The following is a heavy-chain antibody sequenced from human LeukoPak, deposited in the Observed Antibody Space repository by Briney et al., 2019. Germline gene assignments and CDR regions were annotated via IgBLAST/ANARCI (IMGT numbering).Heavy chain of an antibody. D-gene: IGHD6-6*01. CDR3: AKDGMSIAAREGFDY. Sequence: GSLRLSCAASGFTFSSYAMNLVRQAPGKGLEWVSAISGSGGSTCYADSVKGRFTISRDNSKNTLYLQMNSLRAEDTAVYYCAKDGMSIAAREGFDYWGQGTLVTVSS. J-gene: IGHJ4*02. CDR1: GFTFSSYA. CDR2: ISGSGGST. V-gene: IGHV3-23*01.